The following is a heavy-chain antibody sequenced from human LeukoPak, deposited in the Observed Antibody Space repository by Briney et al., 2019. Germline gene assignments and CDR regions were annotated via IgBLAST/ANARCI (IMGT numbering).Heavy chain of an antibody. CDR3: AKSAVAVGLGAFDV. J-gene: IGHJ3*01. V-gene: IGHV3-23*01. CDR1: GFTFSIYT. D-gene: IGHD3-16*01. CDR2: INQGGDT. Sequence: SGGSLRLSCAASGFTFSIYTMSWVRQAPGKGLEWVSAINQGGDTSYAASVKGHFTISRDNSKNTLYLQMNSLRVEDTAVYYCAKSAVAVGLGAFDVWGRGTVVTVSS.